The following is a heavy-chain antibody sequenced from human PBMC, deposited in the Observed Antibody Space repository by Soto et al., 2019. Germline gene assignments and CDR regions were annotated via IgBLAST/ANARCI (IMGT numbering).Heavy chain of an antibody. V-gene: IGHV1-69*01. J-gene: IGHJ5*02. CDR2: IIPIFGTA. D-gene: IGHD1-26*01. CDR3: ARDQYGVGAKQNWFDP. Sequence: QVQLVQSGAEVKKPGSSVKVSCKASGGTFSSYAISWERQAPGQGLEWMGGIIPIFGTANYAQKFQGRVTITADESTSTAYMELSSLRSEDTAVYYCARDQYGVGAKQNWFDPWGQGTLVTVSS. CDR1: GGTFSSYA.